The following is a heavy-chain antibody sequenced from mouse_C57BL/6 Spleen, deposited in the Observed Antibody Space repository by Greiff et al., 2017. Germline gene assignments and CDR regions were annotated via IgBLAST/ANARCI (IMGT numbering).Heavy chain of an antibody. CDR2: IYPGSGST. Sequence: VQLQQPGAELVKPGASVKMSCKASGYTFTSYWITWVKQRPGQGLEWIGDIYPGSGSTNYNEKFKSKATLTGDTSSSTAYMQLSSLTSEDSAVYYCASHDYGSSYGYWGQGTTLTVS. D-gene: IGHD1-1*01. CDR1: GYTFTSYW. CDR3: ASHDYGSSYGY. J-gene: IGHJ2*01. V-gene: IGHV1-55*01.